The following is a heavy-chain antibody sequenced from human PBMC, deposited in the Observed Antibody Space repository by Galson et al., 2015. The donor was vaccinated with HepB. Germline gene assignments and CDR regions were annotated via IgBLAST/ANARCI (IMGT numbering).Heavy chain of an antibody. J-gene: IGHJ4*02. D-gene: IGHD3-3*01. CDR2: ISNSGDST. V-gene: IGHV3-23*01. CDR1: GFIFSAYA. CDR3: AKDRDLKDFWSGLGY. Sequence: SLRLSCAASGFIFSAYAMSWVRQAPGKGLEWVSGISNSGDSTYYADSVKGHFTISRDNSKNTLYLQMNSLRAEDTAVYYCAKDRDLKDFWSGLGYWGQGTLVTVSS.